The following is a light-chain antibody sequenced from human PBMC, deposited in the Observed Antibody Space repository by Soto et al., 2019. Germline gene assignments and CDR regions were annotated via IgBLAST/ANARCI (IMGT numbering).Light chain of an antibody. Sequence: DIQMTQSPSSLSASVGDRVPITCRASQSISTYLIWYQQKPGKAPKRLIYAASSLQSGVPSRFSGSGSGTEFTLTISSLQPEDFATYFCLQHDSYPWTFGQGTKVDIK. V-gene: IGKV1-17*01. J-gene: IGKJ1*01. CDR2: AAS. CDR3: LQHDSYPWT. CDR1: QSISTY.